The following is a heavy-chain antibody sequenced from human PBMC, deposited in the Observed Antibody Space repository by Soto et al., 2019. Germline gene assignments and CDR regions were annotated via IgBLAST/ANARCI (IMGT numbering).Heavy chain of an antibody. D-gene: IGHD6-19*01. Sequence: QLQLQESGSGLVKPSQTLSLTCAVSGGSISSGGYSWSWIRQPPGKGLEWIGYIYHSGSTYYNPSLKRRVTITVDMSKNQFSLKLSSVTAADTAVYYCASAGGLGAVAADYWGQGTLVTVSS. CDR3: ASAGGLGAVAADY. V-gene: IGHV4-30-2*01. CDR1: GGSISSGGYS. J-gene: IGHJ4*02. CDR2: IYHSGST.